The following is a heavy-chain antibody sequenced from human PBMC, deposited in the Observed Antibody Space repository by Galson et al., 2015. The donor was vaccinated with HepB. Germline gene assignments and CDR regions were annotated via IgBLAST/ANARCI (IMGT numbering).Heavy chain of an antibody. V-gene: IGHV3-30*18. CDR1: GFTFSSYG. Sequence: SLRLSCAASGFTFSSYGMHWVRQAPGKGLEWVAVISYDGSNKYYADSVKGRFTISRDNSKNTLYLQMNSLRAEDTAVYYCANGSGFGDWGQGTLVTVSS. CDR2: ISYDGSNK. CDR3: ANGSGFGD. J-gene: IGHJ4*02. D-gene: IGHD3-16*01.